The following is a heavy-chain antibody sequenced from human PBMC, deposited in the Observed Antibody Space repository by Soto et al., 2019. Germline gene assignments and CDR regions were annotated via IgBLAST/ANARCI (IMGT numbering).Heavy chain of an antibody. J-gene: IGHJ6*04. CDR2: IYYSGST. CDR3: ERLTGVEV. CDR1: GGSISSYY. Sequence: QVKLQESGPGLVKPSETLSLTCTVSGGSISSYYWSWIRQPPGKGLEWIGYIYYSGSTNYNPSLKSRVTISVDTSKNLFSLKLGSVTAADTAVYDCERLTGVEVWGKGTTVTFSS. V-gene: IGHV4-59*08.